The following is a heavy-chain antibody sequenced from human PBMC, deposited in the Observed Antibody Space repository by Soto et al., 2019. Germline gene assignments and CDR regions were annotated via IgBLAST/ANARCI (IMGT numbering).Heavy chain of an antibody. CDR1: GFTFSNYI. CDR2: ILHDGNNK. Sequence: GGSLRLSCAASGFTFSNYILHWVRQAPGKGLEWVAMILHDGNNKYYADSVKGRFTISRDNSKNTLYLQMNSLRAEDTAVYYCAKDKVPVVVTAPFDYWGQGTLVTVSS. CDR3: AKDKVPVVVTAPFDY. D-gene: IGHD2-21*02. J-gene: IGHJ4*02. V-gene: IGHV3-30*18.